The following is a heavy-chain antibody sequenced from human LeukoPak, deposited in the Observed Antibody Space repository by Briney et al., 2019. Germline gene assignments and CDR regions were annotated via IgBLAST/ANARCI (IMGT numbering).Heavy chain of an antibody. CDR1: GYTLTELS. J-gene: IGHJ4*02. CDR3: ATDLPYYYDSSGYYYFDY. V-gene: IGHV1-24*01. CDR2: FDPEDGET. Sequence: ASVKVSCKVSGYTLTELSMHWVGQAPGKGLEWMGGFDPEDGETIYAQKFQGRVTMTEDTSTDTAYMELSSLRSEDTAVYYCATDLPYYYDSSGYYYFDYWGQGTLVTVSS. D-gene: IGHD3-22*01.